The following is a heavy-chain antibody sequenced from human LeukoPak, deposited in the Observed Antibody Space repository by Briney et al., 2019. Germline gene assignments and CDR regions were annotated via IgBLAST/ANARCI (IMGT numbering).Heavy chain of an antibody. CDR2: ISYDGSNK. V-gene: IGHV3-30*18. D-gene: IGHD6-19*01. Sequence: PGGSLRLSCAASGFTFSSYGMHWVRQAPGKGLEWVAVISYDGSNKYYADSVKGRFTISRDNSKNTLYLQMNSLRAEDRAVYYCAKDGIAVADYWGQGTLVTVSS. CDR3: AKDGIAVADY. CDR1: GFTFSSYG. J-gene: IGHJ4*02.